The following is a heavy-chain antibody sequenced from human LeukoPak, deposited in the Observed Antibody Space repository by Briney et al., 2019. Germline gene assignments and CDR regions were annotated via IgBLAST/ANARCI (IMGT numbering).Heavy chain of an antibody. J-gene: IGHJ3*02. D-gene: IGHD3-22*01. Sequence: GGSLRLSCAASGFTVSSNYMSWVRQAPGKGLEWVSVIYSGGSTYYADSVKGRFTISRDNSKNTLYLQMNSLRAEDTAVYYCARDSYLFWGASYDSSGYFDAFDIWGQGTMVTVSS. V-gene: IGHV3-53*01. CDR3: ARDSYLFWGASYDSSGYFDAFDI. CDR1: GFTVSSNY. CDR2: IYSGGST.